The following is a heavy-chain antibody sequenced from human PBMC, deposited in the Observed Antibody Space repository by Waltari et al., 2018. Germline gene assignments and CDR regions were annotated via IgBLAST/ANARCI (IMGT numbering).Heavy chain of an antibody. D-gene: IGHD3-22*01. CDR1: DDSTRYSSYF. CDR2: GYISGTT. Sequence: LQLQESGPGLVKASETLSLNCTVSDDSTRYSSYFWSWIRQPPGKGLEWMGSGYISGTTYYNPSLKGSVTMSLETSKNQFSLKLKSVTAADTAVYYCARGCYYYDTLGDSWGQGTLVTVSS. V-gene: IGHV4-39*07. CDR3: ARGCYYYDTLGDS. J-gene: IGHJ5*01.